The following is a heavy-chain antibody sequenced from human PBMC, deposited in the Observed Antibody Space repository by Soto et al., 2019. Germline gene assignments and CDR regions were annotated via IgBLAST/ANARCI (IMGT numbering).Heavy chain of an antibody. V-gene: IGHV1-18*01. Sequence: QVHLVQSGAEVKKPGTSVKVSCKGSGYTFTSYGITWVRQAPGQGLEWMGWISAHNGNTDYAQRLQGRVTVTRDTSTSTAYMELRSLRSDDTAVYYCARGRYGDYWGQGALVTVSS. D-gene: IGHD1-1*01. CDR1: GYTFTSYG. CDR2: ISAHNGNT. CDR3: ARGRYGDY. J-gene: IGHJ4*02.